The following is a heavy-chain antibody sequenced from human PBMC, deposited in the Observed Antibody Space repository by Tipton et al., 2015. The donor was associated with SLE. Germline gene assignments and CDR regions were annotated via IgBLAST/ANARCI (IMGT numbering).Heavy chain of an antibody. D-gene: IGHD4-11*01. Sequence: TLSLTCTVSGGSISSYSWSWIRQPAGGGLEWIGGIYTNENTNYNPSLKSRVTMSVDTSKNHFSLKLISVTAADTAVYYCAREFLNPVTTVHYYFDLWGRGTLVTVSS. CDR1: GGSISSYS. CDR3: AREFLNPVTTVHYYFDL. V-gene: IGHV4-4*07. CDR2: IYTNENT. J-gene: IGHJ2*01.